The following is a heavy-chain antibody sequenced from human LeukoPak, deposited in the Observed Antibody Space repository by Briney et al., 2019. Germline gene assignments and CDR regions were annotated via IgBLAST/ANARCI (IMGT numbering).Heavy chain of an antibody. J-gene: IGHJ5*02. D-gene: IGHD1-26*01. V-gene: IGHV4-61*02. Sequence: PSETLSLTCTVSGGSISSGSYYWSWIRQPAGKGLEWIGRIYTSGSTNYNPSLKSRVTISVDTSKNQFSLKLSSVTAADTAVYYCARGHSAGGFDPWGQGTLVTVSS. CDR3: ARGHSAGGFDP. CDR2: IYTSGST. CDR1: GGSISSGSYY.